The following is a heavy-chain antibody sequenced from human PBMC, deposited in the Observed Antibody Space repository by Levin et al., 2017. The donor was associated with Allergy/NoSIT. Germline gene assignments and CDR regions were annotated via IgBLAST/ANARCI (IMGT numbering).Heavy chain of an antibody. CDR3: AKGMTGIVGGNYYYMDV. Sequence: TGGSLRLSCAASAFTFSNCAMSWVRQAPGKGLEWVSGLNGKGDRTFHADSVKGRFTISRDNSKNTLYLQMNSLRVEDTAVYFCAKGMTGIVGGNYYYMDVWGKGTTVTVSS. J-gene: IGHJ6*03. V-gene: IGHV3-23*01. CDR2: LNGKGDRT. D-gene: IGHD3-10*01. CDR1: AFTFSNCA.